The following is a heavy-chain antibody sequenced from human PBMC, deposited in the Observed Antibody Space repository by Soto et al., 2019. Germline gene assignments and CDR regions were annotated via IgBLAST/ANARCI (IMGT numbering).Heavy chain of an antibody. CDR2: IRSKAYGGTT. D-gene: IGHD6-19*01. V-gene: IGHV3-49*03. J-gene: IGHJ6*02. Sequence: GGSLRLSCTASGFTFGDYAMSWFRQAPGKGLEWVGFIRSKAYGGTTEYAASVKGRFTISRDDSKSIAYLQMNSLKTEDTAVYYCTRDPLWAGRYYYYYYGMDVWGQGTTVTVSS. CDR3: TRDPLWAGRYYYYYYGMDV. CDR1: GFTFGDYA.